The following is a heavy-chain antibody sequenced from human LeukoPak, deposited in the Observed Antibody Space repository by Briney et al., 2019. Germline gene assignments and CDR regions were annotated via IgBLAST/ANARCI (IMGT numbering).Heavy chain of an antibody. V-gene: IGHV3-53*01. CDR1: GFTVSSNY. CDR3: AKSPIVVVPAAGYYFDY. D-gene: IGHD2-2*01. Sequence: PGGSLRLSCAASGFTVSSNYMSWVRQAPGKGLEWVSVIYSGGSTYYADSVKGRFTISRDNSKNTLYLQMNSLRAEDTAVYYCAKSPIVVVPAAGYYFDYWGQGTLVTVSS. J-gene: IGHJ4*02. CDR2: IYSGGST.